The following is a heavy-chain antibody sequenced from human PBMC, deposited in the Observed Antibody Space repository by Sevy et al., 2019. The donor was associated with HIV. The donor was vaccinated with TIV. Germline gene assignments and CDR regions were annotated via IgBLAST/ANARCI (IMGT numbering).Heavy chain of an antibody. D-gene: IGHD3-16*01. V-gene: IGHV4-61*01. CDR3: AGAAPAYYYAMGV. CDR1: GDSVSSGNYY. Sequence: SETLSLSCTVSGDSVSSGNYYWSWIRQPPGKGLEWIGYHFYSGSTTYNPSLKSRVTISVDRSKNQFSLKLSSVTAADTAVYYSAGAAPAYYYAMGVWGQGTTVTVSS. CDR2: HFYSGST. J-gene: IGHJ6*02.